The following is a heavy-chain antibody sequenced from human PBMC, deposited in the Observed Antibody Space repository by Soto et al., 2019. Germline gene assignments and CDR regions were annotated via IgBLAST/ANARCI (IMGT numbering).Heavy chain of an antibody. CDR2: VSHDGRNT. J-gene: IGHJ4*02. Sequence: VQLVESGGGVVQPGRSLRLSCAASGFTFSDYAMHWVRQAPGKGLEWVAVVSHDGRNTHSADSEKGRFTISRDSSKNTVSLEMTSLRAEDTAVYYCAKGGRQWLVTYDFKYWGQGALVTVSS. D-gene: IGHD6-19*01. CDR3: AKGGRQWLVTYDFKY. V-gene: IGHV3-30*18. CDR1: GFTFSDYA.